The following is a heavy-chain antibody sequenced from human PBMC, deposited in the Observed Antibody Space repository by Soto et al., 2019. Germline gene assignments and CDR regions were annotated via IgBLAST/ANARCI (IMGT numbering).Heavy chain of an antibody. D-gene: IGHD3-9*01. CDR3: ARAIPGDYDILTGYFETHAFDI. Sequence: SETLSLTCTVSGGSISSYYWSWIRQPPGKGLEWIGYIYYSGSTNYNPSLKSRVTISVDTSKNQFSLKLSSVTAADTAVYYCARAIPGDYDILTGYFETHAFDIWGQGTMVTVSS. J-gene: IGHJ3*02. CDR2: IYYSGST. CDR1: GGSISSYY. V-gene: IGHV4-59*01.